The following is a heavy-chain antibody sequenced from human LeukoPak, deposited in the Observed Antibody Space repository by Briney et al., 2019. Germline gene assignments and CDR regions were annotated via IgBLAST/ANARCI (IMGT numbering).Heavy chain of an antibody. CDR2: INPSDGGT. D-gene: IGHD6-13*01. CDR1: GYTFTGYY. Sequence: ASVKVSCKASGYTFTGYYMHWVRQAPGQGLEWMGIINPSDGGTSYAQKFQGRVTMTRDTSTSTLYMDLSSLRSEDTAVYYCARVSNGWYRIDAFDIWGQGTMVTVSS. J-gene: IGHJ3*02. CDR3: ARVSNGWYRIDAFDI. V-gene: IGHV1-46*01.